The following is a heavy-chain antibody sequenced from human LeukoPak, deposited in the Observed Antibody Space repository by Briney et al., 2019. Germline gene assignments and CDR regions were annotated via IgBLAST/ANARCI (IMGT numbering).Heavy chain of an antibody. CDR2: ISAYNGDT. CDR1: GYTFTSYG. J-gene: IGHJ3*02. Sequence: GASVKVSCKASGYTFTSYGISWVRQAPGQGLEWVGWISAYNGDTKYAQSFQDKVTMTTDTSTSTAYMKLRSLTSDDTAVYYCARSLLVVPDASGEHDAFDMWGQGTMVTVSS. CDR3: ARSLLVVPDASGEHDAFDM. V-gene: IGHV1-18*01. D-gene: IGHD2-8*02.